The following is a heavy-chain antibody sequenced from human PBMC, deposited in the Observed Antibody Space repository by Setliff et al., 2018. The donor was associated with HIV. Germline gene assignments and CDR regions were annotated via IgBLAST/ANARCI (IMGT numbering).Heavy chain of an antibody. D-gene: IGHD3-10*01. Sequence: ETLSLTCAVYGGSFSSYYWSWIRQHPGKGLEWIGEINHSGSTNYSPSLKSRVTISVDTSKNQFSLELRSVTAADTALYYCAPRHHKYGFLWGQGTLVTVSS. J-gene: IGHJ4*02. CDR1: GGSFSSYY. V-gene: IGHV4-34*01. CDR3: APRHHKYGFL. CDR2: INHSGST.